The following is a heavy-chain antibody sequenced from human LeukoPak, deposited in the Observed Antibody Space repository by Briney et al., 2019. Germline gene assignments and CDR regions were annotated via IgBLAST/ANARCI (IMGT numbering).Heavy chain of an antibody. Sequence: GGSLRLSCAASGFTFSSYAMSWVRQAPGKGLVWVSRISHDGTITTYADSVKGRFTISRDNAKNTLYLQMNSLRVEDTAVYYCARDRDWLISDWGQGTLVTVSS. V-gene: IGHV3-74*01. J-gene: IGHJ4*02. D-gene: IGHD2-21*02. CDR2: ISHDGTIT. CDR1: GFTFSSYA. CDR3: ARDRDWLISD.